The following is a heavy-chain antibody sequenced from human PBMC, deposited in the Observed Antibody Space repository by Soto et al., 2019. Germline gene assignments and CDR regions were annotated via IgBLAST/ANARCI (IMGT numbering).Heavy chain of an antibody. D-gene: IGHD3-22*01. J-gene: IGHJ5*02. CDR1: GGSISGRC. V-gene: IGHV4-59*01. CDR3: AKSHYDSSGYYIIDH. Sequence: SETLSLTCTVSGGSISGRCWSWVRQSPGKGLEWIGYFCYTGSTNYNPSLKSRVTISVDRSKTQCSLKLTSVTAADTAVYYCAKSHYDSSGYYIIDHWGQGTLVTVSS. CDR2: FCYTGST.